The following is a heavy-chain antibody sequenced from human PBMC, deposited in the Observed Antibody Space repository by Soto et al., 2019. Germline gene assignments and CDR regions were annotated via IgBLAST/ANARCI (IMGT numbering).Heavy chain of an antibody. V-gene: IGHV4-39*01. CDR2: IYYRGNT. CDR3: ARLEGLATISYYFDF. Sequence: QLQLQESGPGLVKPSETLSLTCSVSGDSINSDKYYWGWIRQPPGKGLEWIGSIYYRGNTYYNPSLQTRVTISLDKSKSPFSLKLNSVTAADSAMYFCARLEGLATISYYFDFWGQGALVTVSS. J-gene: IGHJ4*02. CDR1: GDSINSDKYY. D-gene: IGHD3-9*01.